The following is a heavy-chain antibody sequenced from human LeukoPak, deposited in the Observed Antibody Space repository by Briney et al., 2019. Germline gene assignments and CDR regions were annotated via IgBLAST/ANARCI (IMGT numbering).Heavy chain of an antibody. CDR1: GFIFSSHA. V-gene: IGHV3-30*04. Sequence: GTSLRLSCAASGFIFSSHAMHWVRQAPGKGLEWVAVISYDGTNKYYADSVRGRFTFSRDTSKDTLYLQMNSLRAEDTALYYCARDIYSSGKPLDSWGQGTLVTVSS. CDR3: ARDIYSSGKPLDS. D-gene: IGHD6-19*01. CDR2: ISYDGTNK. J-gene: IGHJ4*02.